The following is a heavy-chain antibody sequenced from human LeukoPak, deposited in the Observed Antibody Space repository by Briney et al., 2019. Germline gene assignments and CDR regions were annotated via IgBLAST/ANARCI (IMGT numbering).Heavy chain of an antibody. Sequence: GGSLRLSCVASGFIFSRYEMNWVRQAPGKGLEWLSYIGTSGSIMSYAGSVKGRFTISRDNAKNSLYLQMNSLRAEDTAVYYCARRGFYDTSGYLFDYWGQGTLVTVSS. V-gene: IGHV3-48*03. D-gene: IGHD3-22*01. CDR3: ARRGFYDTSGYLFDY. CDR2: IGTSGSIM. J-gene: IGHJ4*02. CDR1: GFIFSRYE.